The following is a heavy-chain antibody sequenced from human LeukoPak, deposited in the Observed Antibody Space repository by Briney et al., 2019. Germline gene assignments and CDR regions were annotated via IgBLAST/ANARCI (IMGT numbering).Heavy chain of an antibody. CDR2: IYYSGTT. CDR1: GGSIRSGSFY. V-gene: IGHV4-31*03. D-gene: IGHD3-10*01. Sequence: SETLSLTCTVSGGSIRSGSFYWTWIRQHPGKGLEWIGYIYYSGTTYYNPSLKSRVSISIDTSKNQFALKLSSVTAADTAVYYCARDQGGVVRGVIDWFDPWGQGALVTVSS. J-gene: IGHJ5*02. CDR3: ARDQGGVVRGVIDWFDP.